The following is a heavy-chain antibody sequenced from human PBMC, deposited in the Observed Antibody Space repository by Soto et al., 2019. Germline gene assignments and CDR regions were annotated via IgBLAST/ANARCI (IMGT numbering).Heavy chain of an antibody. D-gene: IGHD1-26*01. CDR3: ATDSRGRWAPSIDY. CDR1: GFTFSKAW. V-gene: IGHV3-15*01. CDR2: IKSKTDGGTM. J-gene: IGHJ4*02. Sequence: EVQVVESGGGLVKPGGSLRLSCAASGFTFSKAWMNWVGQAPGKGLEWVGRIKSKTDGGTMYYAAPVRGRFTISRDDSKNTLYLQMNNLETEDTAVYYCATDSRGRWAPSIDYWGQGTLVTVSS.